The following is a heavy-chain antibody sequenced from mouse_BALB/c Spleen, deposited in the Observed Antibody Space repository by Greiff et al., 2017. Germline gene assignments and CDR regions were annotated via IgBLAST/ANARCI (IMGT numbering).Heavy chain of an antibody. D-gene: IGHD1-1*01. J-gene: IGHJ3*01. V-gene: IGHV5-17*02. CDR2: ISSGSSTI. CDR3: ARQGYGSSYFAY. CDR1: GFTFSSFG. Sequence: EVQGVESGGGLVQPGGSRKLSCAASGFTFSSFGMHWVRQAPEKGLEWVAYISSGSSTIYYADTVKGRFTISRDNPKNTLFLQMTSLRSEDTAMYYCARQGYGSSYFAYWGQGTLVTVSA.